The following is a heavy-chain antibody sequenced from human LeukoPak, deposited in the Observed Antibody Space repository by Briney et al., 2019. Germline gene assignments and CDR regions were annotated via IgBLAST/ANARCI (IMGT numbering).Heavy chain of an antibody. Sequence: GGSLRLSCAASGFTFSSYWMHWVRHVPGKGLEWVSRIHSDGRSTTYADSVKGRFTISRDDAKNTLYLQMNSLRAEDTAVYYCARGGGTGEFDYWGQGTLVTVSS. CDR2: IHSDGRST. CDR1: GFTFSSYW. V-gene: IGHV3-74*03. D-gene: IGHD7-27*01. CDR3: ARGGGTGEFDY. J-gene: IGHJ4*02.